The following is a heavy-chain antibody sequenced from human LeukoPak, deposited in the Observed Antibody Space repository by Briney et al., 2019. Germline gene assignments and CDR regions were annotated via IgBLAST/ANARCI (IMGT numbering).Heavy chain of an antibody. CDR1: GFTFSDYA. CDR3: AKGDDSSPPDFDY. CDR2: ISGSGGST. V-gene: IGHV3-23*01. J-gene: IGHJ4*02. Sequence: GGSLRLSCAASGFTFSDYAMTWVRQAPGKGLEWVSIISGSGGSTYYADSVKGRFTISRDNSKNTLYLQMNSLRAEDTAVYYCAKGDDSSPPDFDYWGQGTLVTVSS. D-gene: IGHD6-13*01.